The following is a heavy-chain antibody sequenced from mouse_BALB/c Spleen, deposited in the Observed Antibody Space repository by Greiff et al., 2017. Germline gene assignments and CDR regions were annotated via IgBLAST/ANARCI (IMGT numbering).Heavy chain of an antibody. CDR1: GFNIKDTY. Sequence: EVQRVESGAELVKPGASVKLSCTASGFNIKDTYMHWVKQRPEQGLEWIGRIDPANGNTKYDPKFQGKATITADTSSNTAYLQLSSLTSEDTAVYYCARDDYPRYYAMDYWGQGTSVTVSS. CDR2: IDPANGNT. J-gene: IGHJ4*01. CDR3: ARDDYPRYYAMDY. V-gene: IGHV14-3*02. D-gene: IGHD2-4*01.